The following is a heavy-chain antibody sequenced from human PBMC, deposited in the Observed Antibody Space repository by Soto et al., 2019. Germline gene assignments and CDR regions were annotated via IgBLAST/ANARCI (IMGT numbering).Heavy chain of an antibody. V-gene: IGHV3-15*01. J-gene: IGHJ4*02. CDR3: TSDDPINRY. CDR2: IKSKTNGGTT. CDR1: GFTFSNAW. Sequence: PGGSLRLSCAASGFTFSNAWMSWVRQAPGRGLEWVGRIKSKTNGGTTDYAAPVIGRFTISRDDSKNTLYLQMNSLKTQDTAVYYCTSDDPINRYWGQGTLVTVSS.